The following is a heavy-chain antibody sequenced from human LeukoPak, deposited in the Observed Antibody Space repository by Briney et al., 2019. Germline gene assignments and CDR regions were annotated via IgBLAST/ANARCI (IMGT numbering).Heavy chain of an antibody. Sequence: GESLKISCKGSGYSFTSYWIGWVRQTPGKGLEWMGIIYPGDSDTRYSPSFQGQVTISADKSISTAYLQWSSLKASDTAMYYCARSQGMEWLLKGWFDPWGQGTLVTVSS. CDR3: ARSQGMEWLLKGWFDP. D-gene: IGHD3-3*01. CDR1: GYSFTSYW. V-gene: IGHV5-51*01. J-gene: IGHJ5*02. CDR2: IYPGDSDT.